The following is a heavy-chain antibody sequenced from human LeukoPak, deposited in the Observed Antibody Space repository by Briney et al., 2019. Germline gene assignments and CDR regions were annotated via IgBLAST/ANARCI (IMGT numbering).Heavy chain of an antibody. CDR2: INPSGGST. Sequence: ASVKVSCKASGHTFTSYYMHWVRQAPGQGLEWMGIINPSGGSTSYAQKFQGRVTMTRDTSTSTVYMELSSLRSEDTAVYYCARDVALVVVAANNWFDPWGQGTLVTVSS. D-gene: IGHD2-15*01. CDR3: ARDVALVVVAANNWFDP. CDR1: GHTFTSYY. J-gene: IGHJ5*02. V-gene: IGHV1-46*01.